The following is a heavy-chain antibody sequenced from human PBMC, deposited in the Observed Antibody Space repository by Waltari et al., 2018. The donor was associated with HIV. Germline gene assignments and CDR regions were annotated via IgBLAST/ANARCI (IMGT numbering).Heavy chain of an antibody. Sequence: HVQLVESGGGVVEPGGSLRLYSGASEFPFSIYGMHWGRQAPGKGLEWVAFIRYDGSNKDYADSVKGRFTIARDNPKNTLYLQMNSLRAEDTAMYYCAKELRFLSRYFGMDVWGQGTTVTVSS. CDR1: EFPFSIYG. CDR3: AKELRFLSRYFGMDV. CDR2: IRYDGSNK. V-gene: IGHV3-30*02. D-gene: IGHD3-3*01. J-gene: IGHJ6*02.